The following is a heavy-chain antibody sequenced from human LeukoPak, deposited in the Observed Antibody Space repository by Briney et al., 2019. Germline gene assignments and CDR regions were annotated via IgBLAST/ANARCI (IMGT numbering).Heavy chain of an antibody. CDR1: GFTFSSYA. V-gene: IGHV3-23*01. J-gene: IGHJ4*02. CDR3: AKSSFYSGYEVPSVY. CDR2: ISGSGGST. Sequence: GGSLRLSCAASGFTFSSYAMSWVRQAPGKGLEWVSAISGSGGSTYYADSVKGRFTISRDNSKNTLYPQMNSLRAEDTAVYYCAKSSFYSGYEVPSVYWGQGTLVTVSS. D-gene: IGHD5-12*01.